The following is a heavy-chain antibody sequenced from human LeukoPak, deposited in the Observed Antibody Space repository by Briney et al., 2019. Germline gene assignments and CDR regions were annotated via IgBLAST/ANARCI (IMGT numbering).Heavy chain of an antibody. CDR2: IRNKAYGGTA. J-gene: IGHJ4*02. CDR1: GFTFGDYA. Sequence: PGRSLRLPCTASGFTFGDYAMSWVRQAPGKGLEWVGFIRNKAYGGTAEYAASVKGRFTISRDDSKSIAYLQMNSLKTEDTAVYYCARGIIGLRGFDYWGQGTLVTVSS. V-gene: IGHV3-49*04. CDR3: ARGIIGLRGFDY. D-gene: IGHD1-20*01.